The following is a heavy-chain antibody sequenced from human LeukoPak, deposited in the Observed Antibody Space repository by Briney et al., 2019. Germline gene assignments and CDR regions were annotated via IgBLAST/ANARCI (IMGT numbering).Heavy chain of an antibody. CDR1: GFTFSSYS. Sequence: GGSLRLSCAASGFTFSSYSMNWVRQAPEKGLEWVSSISSSSSYIYYADLVKGRFTISRDNAKNSLYLQMNSLRAEDTAVYYCARDSPWSRSHSSGWYWGFDYWGQGTLVTVSS. D-gene: IGHD6-19*01. CDR3: ARDSPWSRSHSSGWYWGFDY. J-gene: IGHJ4*02. V-gene: IGHV3-21*01. CDR2: ISSSSSYI.